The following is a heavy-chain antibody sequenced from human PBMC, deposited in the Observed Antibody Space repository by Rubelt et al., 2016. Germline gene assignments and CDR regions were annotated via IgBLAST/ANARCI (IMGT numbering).Heavy chain of an antibody. Sequence: QVQLQESGPGLVKPSGTLSLTCAVSGGSMSSIDWWIWVRQPPGKGLEWIGEINHSGSTTYNPSLTSRVTMSVETSKDQFSLTLICVTAADTAVEYCASQRGYSRGRHWGQGTLVTVSS. CDR2: INHSGST. V-gene: IGHV4-4*02. CDR3: ASQRGYSRGRH. CDR1: GGSMSSIDW. D-gene: IGHD6-19*01. J-gene: IGHJ4*02.